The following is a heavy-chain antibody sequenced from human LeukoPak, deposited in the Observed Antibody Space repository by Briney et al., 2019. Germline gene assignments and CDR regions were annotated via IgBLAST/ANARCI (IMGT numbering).Heavy chain of an antibody. CDR2: ISGSGGST. Sequence: GGSLRLSCAASGFTFSSYAMSWVRQAPGKGLEWVSAISGSGGSTYYADSVKGRFTISRDNSKNTLYLQMNRLRAEDTAVYYCAKGPHSGSYRTFDYWGQGTLVTVSS. CDR1: GFTFSSYA. D-gene: IGHD1-26*01. V-gene: IGHV3-23*01. J-gene: IGHJ4*02. CDR3: AKGPHSGSYRTFDY.